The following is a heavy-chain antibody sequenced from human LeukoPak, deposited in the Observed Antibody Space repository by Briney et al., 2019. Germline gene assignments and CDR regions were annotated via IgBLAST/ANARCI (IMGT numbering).Heavy chain of an antibody. D-gene: IGHD3-22*01. V-gene: IGHV1-2*02. Sequence: GASVKVSCKASGYTFTGYYMHWVRQAPGQGLEWMGWINPNSGGTNYAQKFQGRVTMTRDTSTSTVYMELSSLRSEDTAVYYCARGNYDSSGYYGDDYWGQGTLVTVSS. CDR3: ARGNYDSSGYYGDDY. CDR1: GYTFTGYY. CDR2: INPNSGGT. J-gene: IGHJ4*02.